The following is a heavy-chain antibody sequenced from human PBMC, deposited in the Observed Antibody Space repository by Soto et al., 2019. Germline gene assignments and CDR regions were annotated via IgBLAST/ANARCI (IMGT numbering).Heavy chain of an antibody. J-gene: IGHJ3*02. CDR3: ARGYGPPRVFDI. CDR1: GGTFSSYA. V-gene: IGHV1-69*13. Sequence: LVKVSCKASGGTFSSYAISWVRQAPGQGLEWMGGIIPIFGTANYAQKFQGRVTITADESTSTAYMELSSLRSEDTAVYYCARGYGPPRVFDIWGKGKRVTVSS. CDR2: IIPIFGTA. D-gene: IGHD3-16*01.